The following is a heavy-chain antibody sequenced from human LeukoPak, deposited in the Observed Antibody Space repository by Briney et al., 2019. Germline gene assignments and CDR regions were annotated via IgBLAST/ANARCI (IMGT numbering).Heavy chain of an antibody. Sequence: SETLSLTCTVSGGSISSNSYYWGWIRQPPGKGLEWIGSIYYSGSTYYNPSLKNRLTISVDTSKNQFSLKLSSVTAADTAVYYCASIYGDYVRDNWFDPWGQGTLVTVSS. CDR3: ASIYGDYVRDNWFDP. CDR2: IYYSGST. V-gene: IGHV4-39*01. J-gene: IGHJ5*02. CDR1: GGSISSNSYY. D-gene: IGHD4-17*01.